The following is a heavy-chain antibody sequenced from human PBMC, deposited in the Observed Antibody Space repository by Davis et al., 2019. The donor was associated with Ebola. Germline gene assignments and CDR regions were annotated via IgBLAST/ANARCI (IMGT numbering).Heavy chain of an antibody. J-gene: IGHJ4*02. Sequence: GESLKISCAASGFTFSNYDMSWVRQVPGKGLEWVSTISASEGHTHYSDSVKGRFTISRDNSKDTLYLQMNSLRAEDTATYYCARYRHYTDCSYFDCWGQGTMVAVSS. V-gene: IGHV3-23*01. D-gene: IGHD3-16*02. CDR2: ISASEGHT. CDR1: GFTFSNYD. CDR3: ARYRHYTDCSYFDC.